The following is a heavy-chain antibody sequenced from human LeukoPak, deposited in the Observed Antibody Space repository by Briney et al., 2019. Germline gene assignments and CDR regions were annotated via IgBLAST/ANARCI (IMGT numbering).Heavy chain of an antibody. Sequence: GGSLRLSCAASGFTFSSYSMNWVRQAPGKGLEWVLYISSSSSTIYYADSVKGRFTISRDNAKNSLYLQMNSLRDEDTAVYYCARDANARLRRPGDYYYYGMDVWGQGTTVTVSS. J-gene: IGHJ6*02. CDR3: ARDANARLRRPGDYYYYGMDV. D-gene: IGHD4-17*01. CDR1: GFTFSSYS. V-gene: IGHV3-48*02. CDR2: ISSSSSTI.